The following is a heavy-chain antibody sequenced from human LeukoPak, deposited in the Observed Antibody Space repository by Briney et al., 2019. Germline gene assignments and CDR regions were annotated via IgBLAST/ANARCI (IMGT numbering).Heavy chain of an antibody. CDR1: GFAFNTYA. CDR3: ARENFGSGSYPDY. D-gene: IGHD3-10*01. CDR2: IWHDGSHK. Sequence: PGGSLRLSCAASGFAFNTYAMHWVRQAPGKGLEWVTLIWHDGSHKFYIDTVRGRFTISRDNSRNTVYLQMNGLRAEDTAVYYCARENFGSGSYPDYWGQGTLVTVSS. J-gene: IGHJ4*02. V-gene: IGHV3-33*01.